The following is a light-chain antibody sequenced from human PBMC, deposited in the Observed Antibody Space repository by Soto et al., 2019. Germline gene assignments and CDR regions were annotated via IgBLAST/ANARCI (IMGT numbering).Light chain of an antibody. Sequence: EVVLTQSPGTLSLSPGENATLSCRTSQSVYNNYLAWYQHKPGQAPRLLIHGASSRATDVPDRFSASGSGTDFTLTIRRLEPEDFAVYYCQQFTFSMWTFGQGTRVEV. J-gene: IGKJ1*01. CDR1: QSVYNNY. V-gene: IGKV3-20*01. CDR3: QQFTFSMWT. CDR2: GAS.